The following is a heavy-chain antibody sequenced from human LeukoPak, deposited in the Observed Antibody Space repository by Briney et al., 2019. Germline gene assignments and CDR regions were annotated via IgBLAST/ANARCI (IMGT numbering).Heavy chain of an antibody. CDR2: IYYSGST. Sequence: SETLSLTCAVSGGSISSGGYSWSWIRQPPGKGLEWIGYIYYSGSTYYNPSLKSRVTISVDTSKNQFSLKLSSVTAADTAVYYCARFSHYYDSSGSYYFDYWGQGTLVTVSS. CDR3: ARFSHYYDSSGSYYFDY. D-gene: IGHD3-22*01. CDR1: GGSISSGGYS. J-gene: IGHJ4*02. V-gene: IGHV4-30-4*07.